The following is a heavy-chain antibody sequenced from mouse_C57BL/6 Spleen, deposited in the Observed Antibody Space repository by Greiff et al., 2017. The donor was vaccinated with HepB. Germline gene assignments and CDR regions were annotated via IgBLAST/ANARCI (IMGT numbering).Heavy chain of an antibody. Sequence: VKLMESGAELVKPGASVKISCKASGYAFSSYWMNWVKQRPGKGLEWIGQIYPGDGDTNYNGKFKGKATLTADKSSSTAYMQLSSLTSEDSAVYFCARSGFITTSMDYWGQGTSVTVSS. CDR3: ARSGFITTSMDY. CDR2: IYPGDGDT. J-gene: IGHJ4*01. D-gene: IGHD1-1*01. CDR1: GYAFSSYW. V-gene: IGHV1-80*01.